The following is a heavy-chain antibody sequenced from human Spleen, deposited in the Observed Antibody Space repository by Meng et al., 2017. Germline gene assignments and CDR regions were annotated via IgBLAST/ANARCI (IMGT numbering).Heavy chain of an antibody. J-gene: IGHJ4*02. CDR1: GFTVSGNY. CDR2: IYGDGST. Sequence: VQLGEAGGDMMQPGKSLGISCAASGFTVSGNYMTWVRQAPGKGLEWVSLIYGDGSTLYADSVKGRVTISRDNSKNTVYLQMNSLRVEDTAVYHCAGRVMGAAAYDFWGQGTLVTVSS. CDR3: AGRVMGAAAYDF. V-gene: IGHV3-53*01. D-gene: IGHD6-13*01.